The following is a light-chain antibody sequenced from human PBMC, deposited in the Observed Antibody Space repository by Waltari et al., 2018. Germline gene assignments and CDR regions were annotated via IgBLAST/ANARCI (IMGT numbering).Light chain of an antibody. CDR1: VLGKKF. CDR2: RIS. Sequence: SYELTQPSSVSVSPGQTARITCSGDVLGKKFIRWFQQKPGQAPVLLIFRISERPSGFPARFSGSSSGTTVTLTISGAQVEDEADYYCFTVDDNSLRLFGGGTKLTVL. V-gene: IGLV3-27*01. J-gene: IGLJ2*01. CDR3: FTVDDNSLRL.